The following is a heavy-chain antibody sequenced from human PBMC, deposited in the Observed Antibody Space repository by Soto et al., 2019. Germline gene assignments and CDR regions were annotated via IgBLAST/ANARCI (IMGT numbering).Heavy chain of an antibody. V-gene: IGHV3-33*01. CDR2: MWYDGSNK. Sequence: QVQLVESGGGVVQPGRSPRLSCAASGFTFSTYGMHWVRQAPGKGLEWVAGMWYDGSNKYYADSVKGRFTISRDNSKNTLYLQMNSLRAEDTAVYYCARDGWVVVAGLDYWGQGTLVTVSS. CDR1: GFTFSTYG. D-gene: IGHD2-15*01. J-gene: IGHJ4*02. CDR3: ARDGWVVVAGLDY.